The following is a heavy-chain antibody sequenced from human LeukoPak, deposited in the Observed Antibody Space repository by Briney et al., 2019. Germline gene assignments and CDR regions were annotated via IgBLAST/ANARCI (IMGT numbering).Heavy chain of an antibody. J-gene: IGHJ3*02. D-gene: IGHD4-23*01. Sequence: GASVKVSCKASGYTFTSYDINWVRQAPGQGLEWMGWISGYNGNINYAQKVQGRVTMTTDTSTSTVYMELRSLRSDDTAVYYCARVVGVTLLKGVGAFDIWGQGTMVTVSS. CDR3: ARVVGVTLLKGVGAFDI. V-gene: IGHV1-18*01. CDR1: GYTFTSYD. CDR2: ISGYNGNI.